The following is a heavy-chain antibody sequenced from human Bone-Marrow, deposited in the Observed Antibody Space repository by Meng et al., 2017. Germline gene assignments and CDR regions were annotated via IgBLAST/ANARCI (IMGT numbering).Heavy chain of an antibody. J-gene: IGHJ4*02. CDR3: VDSNFDY. CDR1: GFTFSSYA. CDR2: ISGSGRST. D-gene: IGHD4-11*01. Sequence: EVQLLESGGGLVQPGGYLRLSCAASGFTFSSYAMSWVRQAPGKGLEWVSAISGSGRSTYYADSVKGRFTISRDNSKNTLYLQMNSLRAEDTAIYYCVDSNFDYWGQGTLVTVSS. V-gene: IGHV3-23*01.